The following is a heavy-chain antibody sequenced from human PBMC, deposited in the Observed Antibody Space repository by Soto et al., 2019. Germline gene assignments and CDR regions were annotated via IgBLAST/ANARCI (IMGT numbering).Heavy chain of an antibody. CDR3: ARLPSIAAPGPWFAP. D-gene: IGHD6-6*01. V-gene: IGHV4-31*03. CDR1: GCSIRDVGYY. CDR2: IYYSGST. Sequence: TNCLPSTVAGCSIRDVGYYCSWLLPHPGKGLEWIGYIYYSGSTYYNPSLKSRVTISVDTSKNQFSLKLSSVTAADTAVYYCARLPSIAAPGPWFAPLVQGTLVTVSS. J-gene: IGHJ5*02.